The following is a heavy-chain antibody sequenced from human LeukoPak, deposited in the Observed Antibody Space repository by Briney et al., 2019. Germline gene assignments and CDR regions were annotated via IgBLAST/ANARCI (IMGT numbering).Heavy chain of an antibody. V-gene: IGHV3-48*03. CDR2: ITSSGSTI. D-gene: IGHD2-21*02. J-gene: IGHJ4*02. Sequence: GGSLRLSCAASGFTFHIYEMKGVRQAPGRGLEGVSYITSSGSTIHYADSVKGRFTISRDNAKNSLYLQLSSLRAEDTAVYYCARARCGDDCFHPCYFDYWGQGTLVTVSS. CDR1: GFTFHIYE. CDR3: ARARCGDDCFHPCYFDY.